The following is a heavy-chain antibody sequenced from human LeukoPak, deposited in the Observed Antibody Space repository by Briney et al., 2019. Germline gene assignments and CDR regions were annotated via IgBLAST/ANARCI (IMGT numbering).Heavy chain of an antibody. V-gene: IGHV3-7*01. CDR3: ARAKVSDY. CDR1: GFTFSSYS. Sequence: PGGSLRLSCAASGFTFSSYSMNWVRQAPGKGLEWVANIKQDGSEKFYVDSVKGRFTISRDNAKNSLYLQMNSLRAEDTAVYYCARAKVSDYWGQGTLVTVSS. D-gene: IGHD1-14*01. CDR2: IKQDGSEK. J-gene: IGHJ4*02.